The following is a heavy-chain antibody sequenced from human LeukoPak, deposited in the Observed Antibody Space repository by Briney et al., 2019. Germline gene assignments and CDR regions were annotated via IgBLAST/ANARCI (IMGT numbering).Heavy chain of an antibody. V-gene: IGHV3-9*01. CDR3: AKDIGTVTATPHYYYGMDV. Sequence: GGALRLSCAASGFAFDDYAMHWVRQAPGEGLEWGSGVCWDRGGIGYADSVKGRCTIARDNAKNCLYLQMSSLRAEATALYYCAKDIGTVTATPHYYYGMDVWGQGTTVTVCS. D-gene: IGHD2-21*02. CDR1: GFAFDDYA. J-gene: IGHJ6*02. CDR2: VCWDRGGI.